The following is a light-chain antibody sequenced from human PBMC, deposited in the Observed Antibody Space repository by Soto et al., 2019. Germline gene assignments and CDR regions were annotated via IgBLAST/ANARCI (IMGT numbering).Light chain of an antibody. CDR1: SGSIASNY. CDR3: QSYDSSTVV. Sequence: NFMLTQPHSVSESPGKTVTISCTRSSGSIASNYVQWYQQRPGSAPTPVIYEDNQRPSGVPDRFSGSTDGSSNSASLTISGLQTEDEADYYCQSYDSSTVVFGGGTKLTVL. CDR2: EDN. V-gene: IGLV6-57*04. J-gene: IGLJ2*01.